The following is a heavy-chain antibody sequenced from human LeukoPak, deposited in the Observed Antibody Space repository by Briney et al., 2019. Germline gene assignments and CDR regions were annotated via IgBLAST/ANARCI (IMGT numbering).Heavy chain of an antibody. D-gene: IGHD6-19*01. CDR3: ARQGIAVAGTSAEYFQH. J-gene: IGHJ1*01. CDR1: GYTFTSYY. CDR2: INPSGGST. Sequence: GASVKVSCKASGYTFTSYYMRWVRQAPGQGLEWMGIINPSGGSTSYAQKFQGRVTMTRDMSTSTVYMELSSLRSEDTAVYYCARQGIAVAGTSAEYFQHWGQGTLVTVSS. V-gene: IGHV1-46*01.